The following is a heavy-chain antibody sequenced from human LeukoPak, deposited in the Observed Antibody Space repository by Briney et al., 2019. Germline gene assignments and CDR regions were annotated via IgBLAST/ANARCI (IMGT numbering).Heavy chain of an antibody. CDR1: GFTFSNAW. CDR2: IKSKTDGGTT. CDR3: TTDGFGGGGSCYGCVIV. Sequence: PGGSLRLSCAASGFTFSNAWMSWVRQAPGKGLEWVGRIKSKTDGGTTDYAAPVRGRFTISRDDSKNTLYLQMNSLKTEDTAVYYCTTDGFGGGGSCYGCVIVWGQGTLVTVSS. V-gene: IGHV3-15*01. D-gene: IGHD2-15*01. J-gene: IGHJ4*02.